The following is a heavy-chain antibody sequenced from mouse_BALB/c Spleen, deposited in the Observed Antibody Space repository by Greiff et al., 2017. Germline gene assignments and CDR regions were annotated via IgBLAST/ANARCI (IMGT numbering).Heavy chain of an antibody. CDR3: MRWGGNYP. V-gene: IGHV11-2*02. D-gene: IGHD2-1*01. CDR2: INSDGSAI. Sequence: EVQLVESGGGLVQPGGSRGLSCEGSGFTFSGFWMSWVRQTPGKTLEWIGDINSDGSAINYAPSIKDRFTIFRDNDKSTLYLQMSNVRSEDTATYFCMRWGGNYPWGQGTTLTVSS. J-gene: IGHJ2*01. CDR1: GFTFSGFW.